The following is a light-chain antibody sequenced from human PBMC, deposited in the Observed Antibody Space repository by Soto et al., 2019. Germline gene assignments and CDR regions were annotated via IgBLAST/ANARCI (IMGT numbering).Light chain of an antibody. V-gene: IGKV3D-20*01. Sequence: EIVLTQSPATLSLSPGQRATLSCGASQSVTNNFLAWYQQKPGLAPRLLIYAASTRATAVPDRFSASGSGTDFTLTITRLEPEDFAVYVCQQYGTSPSTFGPGTKVAVK. J-gene: IGKJ3*01. CDR3: QQYGTSPST. CDR1: QSVTNNF. CDR2: AAS.